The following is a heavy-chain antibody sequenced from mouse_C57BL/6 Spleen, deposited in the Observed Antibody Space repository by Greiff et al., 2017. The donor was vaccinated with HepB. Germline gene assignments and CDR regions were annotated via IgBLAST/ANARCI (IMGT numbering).Heavy chain of an antibody. J-gene: IGHJ3*01. CDR2: IYPGSGST. Sequence: QVQLQHPGAELVKPGASVKMSCKASGYTFTSYWITWVKQRPGQGLEWIGDIYPGSGSTNYNEKFKSKATLTVDTSSSTAYMQLGSLTSEDSAVYYCARDSSGSAWFAYWGQGTLVTVSA. CDR3: ARDSSGSAWFAY. V-gene: IGHV1-55*01. CDR1: GYTFTSYW. D-gene: IGHD3-2*02.